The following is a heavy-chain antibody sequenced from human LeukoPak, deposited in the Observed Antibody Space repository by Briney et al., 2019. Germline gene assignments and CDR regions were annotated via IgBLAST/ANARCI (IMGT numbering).Heavy chain of an antibody. V-gene: IGHV3-30*01. J-gene: IGHJ6*03. CDR2: ISYDGSNK. D-gene: IGHD3-3*01. Sequence: PGWSLRLSCAASGFTFSSYAMHWVRQAPGKGLERVAVISYDGSNKYYADSVKGRFTISRDNSKNTLYLQMNSLRAEDTAVYYCARVRTIFGVVYYYMDVWGKGTTVTVSS. CDR1: GFTFSSYA. CDR3: ARVRTIFGVVYYYMDV.